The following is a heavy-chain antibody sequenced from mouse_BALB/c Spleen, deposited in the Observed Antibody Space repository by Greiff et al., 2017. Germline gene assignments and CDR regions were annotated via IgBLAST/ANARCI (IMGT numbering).Heavy chain of an antibody. CDR3: ARWENWEKGFDY. CDR1: GYTFTSYN. V-gene: IGHV1-12*01. Sequence: QVQLQQPGAELVKPGASVKMSCKASGYTFTSYNMHWVKQTPGQGLEWIGAIYPGNGDTSYNQKFKGKATLTADKSSSTAYMQLSSLTSEDSAVYYCARWENWEKGFDYWGQGTTLTVSS. CDR2: IYPGNGDT. J-gene: IGHJ2*01. D-gene: IGHD4-1*01.